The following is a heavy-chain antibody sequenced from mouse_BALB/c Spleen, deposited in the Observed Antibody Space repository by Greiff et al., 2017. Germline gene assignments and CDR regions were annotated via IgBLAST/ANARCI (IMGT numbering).Heavy chain of an antibody. D-gene: IGHD1-1*01. CDR1: GYSITSGYY. CDR3: ARVGDYYGSSYGGYFDF. J-gene: IGHJ2*01. Sequence: ESGPGLVKPSQSLSLTCSVTGYSITSGYYWNWIRQFPGNKLEWMGYISYDGSNNYNPSLKNRISITRDTSKNQFFLKLNSVTTEDTATYYCARVGDYYGSSYGGYFDFWGQGTTLTVSS. V-gene: IGHV3-6*02. CDR2: ISYDGSN.